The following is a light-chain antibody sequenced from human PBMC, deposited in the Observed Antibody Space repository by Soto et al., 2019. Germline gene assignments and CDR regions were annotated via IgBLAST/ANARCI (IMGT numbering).Light chain of an antibody. J-gene: IGKJ4*01. CDR2: DAS. V-gene: IGKV1-5*01. Sequence: DIQMTQSPSTLSASVGDRGTITCRASQSISSWLAWYQQKPGKAPKLLIYDASSLESGVPSRFSGSGSGTEFTLTISSLQPDDFATYYCQQYNSYSALTFGGGTKVDIK. CDR1: QSISSW. CDR3: QQYNSYSALT.